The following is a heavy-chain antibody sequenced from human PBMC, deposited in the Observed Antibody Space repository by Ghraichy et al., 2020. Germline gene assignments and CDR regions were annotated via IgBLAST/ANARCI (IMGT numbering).Heavy chain of an antibody. Sequence: SETLSLTCTVSGGSISSYYWSWIRQPPGKGLEWIGFIYYSGSTNYNPSLKSRVTISVDTSKNQFSLKLSSVTAADTAVYYCARDRDEDAFDIWGQGTMVTVSS. D-gene: IGHD3-10*01. J-gene: IGHJ3*02. CDR2: IYYSGST. CDR1: GGSISSYY. V-gene: IGHV4-59*01. CDR3: ARDRDEDAFDI.